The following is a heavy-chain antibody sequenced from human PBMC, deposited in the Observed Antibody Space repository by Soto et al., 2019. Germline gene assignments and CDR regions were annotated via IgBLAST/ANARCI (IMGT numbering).Heavy chain of an antibody. CDR2: ISGGGDTT. Sequence: EVQLLESGGGLQPGGSLRLSCAASGFTFNNYAMTCVRQAPGKGLEWVSAISGGGDTTSYADSVKGRFTVSRDGSKNTLYLQMSSLRAEDTALYYCAKGRGGSGSLTPRVDFWGQGTLVTVSS. CDR3: AKGRGGSGSLTPRVDF. CDR1: GFTFNNYA. J-gene: IGHJ4*02. V-gene: IGHV3-23*01. D-gene: IGHD3-10*01.